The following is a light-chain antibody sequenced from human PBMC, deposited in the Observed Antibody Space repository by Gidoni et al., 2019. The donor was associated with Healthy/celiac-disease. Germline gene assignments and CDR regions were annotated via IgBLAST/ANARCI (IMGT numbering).Light chain of an antibody. CDR2: KAS. V-gene: IGKV1-5*03. Sequence: DIQMTQSPSTLSASVGDRVTITCRASQSISSWLAWYQQKQGKAPKLLIYKASSLESGVPSRVSGSGSGTEFTLTISSLQPDDVATYYCQQYNSYSPERSFGQGTKLEIK. CDR3: QQYNSYSPERS. J-gene: IGKJ2*03. CDR1: QSISSW.